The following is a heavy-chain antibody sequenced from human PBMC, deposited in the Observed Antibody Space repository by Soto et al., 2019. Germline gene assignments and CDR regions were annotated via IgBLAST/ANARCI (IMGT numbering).Heavy chain of an antibody. CDR1: GGSISYSY. D-gene: IGHD5-12*01. CDR3: ARQPPATAAFDI. J-gene: IGHJ3*02. Sequence: QVQLQESGPGLVKPSETLSLTCTVSGGSISYSYWSWIRQSPGEGLAWIGYIHNNGESNYNPSLKSRVTMSLHTSKNQVSLNLTSVTAADTAVYYCARQPPATAAFDIWGQGTMVTVSS. CDR2: IHNNGES. V-gene: IGHV4-59*08.